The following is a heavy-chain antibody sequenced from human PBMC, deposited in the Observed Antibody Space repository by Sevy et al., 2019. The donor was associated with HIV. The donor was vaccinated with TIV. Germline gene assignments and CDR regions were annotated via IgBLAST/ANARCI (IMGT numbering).Heavy chain of an antibody. Sequence: ASVKVSCKASGHTFSDYYIQWVRQAPGQGLEWMGWINSNSGAISYAQKFRDRVTMTSDTSISTAYMELSRLRSDDTAVYYCATQDSYDYWGQGTLVTVSS. V-gene: IGHV1-2*02. J-gene: IGHJ4*02. D-gene: IGHD3-10*01. CDR2: INSNSGAI. CDR3: ATQDSYDY. CDR1: GHTFSDYY.